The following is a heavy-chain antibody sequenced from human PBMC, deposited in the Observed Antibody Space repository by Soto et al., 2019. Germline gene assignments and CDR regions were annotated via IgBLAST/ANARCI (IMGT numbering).Heavy chain of an antibody. J-gene: IGHJ4*02. CDR1: GFSLRDYAVG. CDR3: AHGSGWLFDY. V-gene: IGHV2-5*01. D-gene: IGHD6-19*01. CDR2: IYWNDNE. Sequence: QITLKESGPTLLKPTQPLTLTCTFSGFSLRDYAVGVGWIRQPPGKALEWLSFIYWNDNEYYSPSLRSRLTISKDTSKNQVVLTMTNMDPVDTATYYCAHGSGWLFDYWGQGTLVTVSS.